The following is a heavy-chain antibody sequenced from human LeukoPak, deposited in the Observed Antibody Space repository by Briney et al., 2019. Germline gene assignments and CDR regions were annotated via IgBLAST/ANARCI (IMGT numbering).Heavy chain of an antibody. Sequence: SETLSLTCAVYGGSFSGYYWSWIRQPPGKGLEWIGEINHSGSTHYNPSLKSRVTISVDTSKDQFSLKLSSVTAADTAVYYCARPGGEYSSGWYGYWGQGTLVTVSS. CDR1: GGSFSGYY. CDR3: ARPGGEYSSGWYGY. D-gene: IGHD6-19*01. J-gene: IGHJ4*02. V-gene: IGHV4-34*01. CDR2: INHSGST.